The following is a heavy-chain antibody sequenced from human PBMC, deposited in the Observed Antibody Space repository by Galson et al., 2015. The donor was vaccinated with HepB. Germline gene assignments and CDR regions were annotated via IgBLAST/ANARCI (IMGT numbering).Heavy chain of an antibody. Sequence: SLRLSCAASGFTVSSYYMHWVRQAPGKGLEWVSVIYGDGSTYYADPVKGRFTISRDNSKNTLYLQMNSLRVEDPAVYYCPRDPGLSNGINVWGQGTTVTVSS. D-gene: IGHD2/OR15-2a*01. CDR2: IYGDGST. V-gene: IGHV3-53*01. J-gene: IGHJ6*02. CDR3: PRDPGLSNGINV. CDR1: GFTVSSYY.